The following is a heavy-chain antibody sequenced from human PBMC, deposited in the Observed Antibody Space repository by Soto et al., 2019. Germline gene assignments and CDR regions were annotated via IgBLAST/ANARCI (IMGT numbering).Heavy chain of an antibody. Sequence: GGSLRLSWAASGFTFSDHYMDWVRQAPGKGLEWVGCTRNKANSYTTEYAASVTGRFTISRDESKNSLYLQMNSLKTEDTAVYYCARGQRDGGNQKRRTYAFDIWGQGTMVTVSS. J-gene: IGHJ3*02. D-gene: IGHD2-15*01. V-gene: IGHV3-72*01. CDR2: TRNKANSYTT. CDR3: ARGQRDGGNQKRRTYAFDI. CDR1: GFTFSDHY.